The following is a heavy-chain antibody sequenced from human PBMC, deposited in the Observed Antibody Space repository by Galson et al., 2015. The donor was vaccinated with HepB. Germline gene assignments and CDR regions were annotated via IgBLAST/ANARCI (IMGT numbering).Heavy chain of an antibody. CDR3: ARDWDGYSSGWFTTVQNYYYYYGMDV. V-gene: IGHV7-4-1*02. CDR1: GYTFTSYA. J-gene: IGHJ6*02. CDR2: INTNTGNP. Sequence: SVKVSCKASGYTFTSYAMNWVRQAPGQGLEWMGWINTNTGNPTYAQGFTGRFVFSLDTSVSTAYLQISSLKAEDTAVYYCARDWDGYSSGWFTTVQNYYYYYGMDVWGQGTTVTVSS. D-gene: IGHD6-19*01.